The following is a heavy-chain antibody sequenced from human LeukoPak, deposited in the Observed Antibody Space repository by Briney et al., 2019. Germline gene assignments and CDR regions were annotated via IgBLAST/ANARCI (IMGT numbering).Heavy chain of an antibody. D-gene: IGHD3-16*01. Sequence: GGSLRLSCAASGFTFSSYGMSWVRQAPGKGLEWVSAISGSGGSTYYADSVKGRFTISRDNAKNSLYLQMNSLRAEDTAVYYCAKLISPYDYVWGSLNYWGQGTLVTVSS. CDR2: ISGSGGST. J-gene: IGHJ4*02. CDR1: GFTFSSYG. V-gene: IGHV3-23*01. CDR3: AKLISPYDYVWGSLNY.